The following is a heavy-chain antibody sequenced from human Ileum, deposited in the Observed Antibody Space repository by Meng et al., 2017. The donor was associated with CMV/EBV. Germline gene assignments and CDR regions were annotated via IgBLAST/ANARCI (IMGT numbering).Heavy chain of an antibody. CDR1: GGAFNDYH. V-gene: IGHV4-4*07. CDR2: IASSGTT. J-gene: IGHJ4*02. CDR3: ARGIHDFWSGTYFDY. D-gene: IGHD3-3*01. Sequence: VQLQESGPGLVKPSETLSLTCTVSGGAFNDYHWTWIRQSAWKGLEWIGRIASSGTTYLNPSLESRISMSVDKAKNQFSLKLISVTAADTALYFCARGIHDFWSGTYFDYWGQGLLVTVSS.